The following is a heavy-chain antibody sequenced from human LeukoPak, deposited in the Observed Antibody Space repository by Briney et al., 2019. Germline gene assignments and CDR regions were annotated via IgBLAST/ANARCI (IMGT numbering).Heavy chain of an antibody. Sequence: PGGSLRLSCAASGFTVSDNYMSWVRQAPGKGLEWGSVIDNGGNTYYADSVKGRFTISRDNSKNTRYLQMNSLRAEDTAVYYCARDGSARSLGNWGQGTLVSVSS. CDR3: ARDGSARSLGN. CDR1: GFTVSDNY. J-gene: IGHJ4*02. D-gene: IGHD6-6*01. CDR2: IDNGGNT. V-gene: IGHV3-53*01.